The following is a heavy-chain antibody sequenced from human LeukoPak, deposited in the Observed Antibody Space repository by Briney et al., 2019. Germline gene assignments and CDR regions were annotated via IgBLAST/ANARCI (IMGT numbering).Heavy chain of an antibody. Sequence: GESLKISCKGSGYSFTTYWIGWVRQMPGKGLEWMGIIYPGDSDTRYSPSFRGQVTISADKSMRTAYLQWSSLKASDTAMYYCARALDGFNSRYYFDYWGQGTLVTVSS. CDR1: GYSFTTYW. J-gene: IGHJ4*02. CDR3: ARALDGFNSRYYFDY. V-gene: IGHV5-51*01. D-gene: IGHD5-24*01. CDR2: IYPGDSDT.